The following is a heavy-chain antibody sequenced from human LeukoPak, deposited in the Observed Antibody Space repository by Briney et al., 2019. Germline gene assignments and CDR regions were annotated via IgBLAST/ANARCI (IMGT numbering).Heavy chain of an antibody. V-gene: IGHV3-23*01. CDR2: ISGSGGST. D-gene: IGHD6-19*01. J-gene: IGHJ4*02. CDR1: GFTFSSYG. Sequence: GGSLRLSCAASGFTFSSYGMSWVRQAPGKGLEWVSAISGSGGSTYYADSVKGRFTISRDNSKNTLYLQMNSLRAEDTAVYYCAKGKQWLVYFDYWGQGTLVTVSS. CDR3: AKGKQWLVYFDY.